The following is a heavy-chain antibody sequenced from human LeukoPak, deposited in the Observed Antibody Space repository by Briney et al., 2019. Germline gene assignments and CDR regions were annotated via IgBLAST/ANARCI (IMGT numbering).Heavy chain of an antibody. J-gene: IGHJ4*02. CDR2: IYYSGST. V-gene: IGHV4-59*08. CDR1: GGSMNDYY. Sequence: SETLSLTCTVSGGSMNDYYWSWIRQPPGKGLEWIGYIYYSGSTNYNPSLKSRVTISVDTSKNQFSLKLSSVTAADTAVYYCASHADWRRGTYYFDYWGQGTLVPVSS. CDR3: ASHADWRRGTYYFDY. D-gene: IGHD3-9*01.